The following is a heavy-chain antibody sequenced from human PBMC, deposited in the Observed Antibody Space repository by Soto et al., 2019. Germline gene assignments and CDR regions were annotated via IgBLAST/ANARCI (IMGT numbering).Heavy chain of an antibody. J-gene: IGHJ6*02. Sequence: SLTWTVSGGSVSSGSYYWSLIRQPPGKGLEWIGYIYYSGSTNYNPSLRSRVTISVDTSKNQFSLKLSSVTAADTAVYYCARDSSFRSGGYGMDVWGQGTPVTFSS. D-gene: IGHD3-10*01. CDR3: ARDSSFRSGGYGMDV. V-gene: IGHV4-61*01. CDR2: IYYSGST. CDR1: GGSVSSGSYY.